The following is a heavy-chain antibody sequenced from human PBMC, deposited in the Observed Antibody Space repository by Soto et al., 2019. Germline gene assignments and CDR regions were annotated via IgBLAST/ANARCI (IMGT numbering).Heavy chain of an antibody. J-gene: IGHJ4*02. Sequence: EVQLVESGGGLVKPGGSLRLSCAASGFTFSSYSMNWVRQAPGKGLEWVSSISSSSSYIYYADSVKGSFTISTDNAKNSLYVQNNSLRAEDTAVYYCARDNRRGYGDSPTDYWGQGTLVTVSS. CDR3: ARDNRRGYGDSPTDY. CDR1: GFTFSSYS. D-gene: IGHD4-17*01. CDR2: ISSSSSYI. V-gene: IGHV3-21*01.